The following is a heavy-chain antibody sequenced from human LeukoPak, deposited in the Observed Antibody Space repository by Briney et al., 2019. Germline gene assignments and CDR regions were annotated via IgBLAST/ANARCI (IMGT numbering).Heavy chain of an antibody. D-gene: IGHD3-22*01. V-gene: IGHV3-43D*04. CDR2: ISWDGGST. Sequence: GGFLRLSCAASGFTFDGYAMHWVRQAPGKGLEWVSLISWDGGSTYYADSVKGRFTISRDNSKNSLYLQMNSLRAEDTALYYCAKAGSGYSVYYFDYWGQGTLVTVSS. CDR3: AKAGSGYSVYYFDY. J-gene: IGHJ4*02. CDR1: GFTFDGYA.